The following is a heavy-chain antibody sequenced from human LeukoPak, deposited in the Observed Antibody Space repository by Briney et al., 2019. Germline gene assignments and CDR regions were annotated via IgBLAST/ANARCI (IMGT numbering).Heavy chain of an antibody. CDR3: ARSYGGSFDY. J-gene: IGHJ4*02. CDR2: ISSSSSYI. CDR1: GFTFSSYS. V-gene: IGHV3-21*04. Sequence: PGGSLRLSCAASGFTFSSYSMNWVRQAPGKGLEWVSSISSSSSYIYYADSVKGRFTISRDNSKNTLYLQMNSLRAEDTAVYYCARSYGGSFDYWGQGTLVTVSS. D-gene: IGHD4-23*01.